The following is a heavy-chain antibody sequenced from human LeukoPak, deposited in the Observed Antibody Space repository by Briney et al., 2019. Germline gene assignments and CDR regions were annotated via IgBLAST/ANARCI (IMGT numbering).Heavy chain of an antibody. D-gene: IGHD3-22*01. CDR2: ISSSSSYI. CDR1: GFTFSSYS. J-gene: IGHJ4*02. Sequence: PGGSLRLSCAASGFTFSSYSMNWVRQAPGKGLEWVSSISSSSSYIYYADSVKGRFTISRDNAKNSLYLQMNSLRAEDTAVYYCARTLNYYDSSGYSPSSYFDYWGQGTLVTVSS. CDR3: ARTLNYYDSSGYSPSSYFDY. V-gene: IGHV3-21*01.